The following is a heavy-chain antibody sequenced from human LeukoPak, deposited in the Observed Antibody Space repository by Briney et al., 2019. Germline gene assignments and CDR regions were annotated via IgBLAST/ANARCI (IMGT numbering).Heavy chain of an antibody. CDR2: IVPIFGTA. J-gene: IGHJ4*02. Sequence: SVKVSCKASGGTFSSYAISWVRQAPGQGLEWMGGIVPIFGTANYAQKFQGRVTITTDESTSTAYMELSSLRSEDTAVYYCARDSSGPPRRYFDYWGQGTLVTVSS. CDR3: ARDSSGPPRRYFDY. V-gene: IGHV1-69*05. CDR1: GGTFSSYA. D-gene: IGHD3-22*01.